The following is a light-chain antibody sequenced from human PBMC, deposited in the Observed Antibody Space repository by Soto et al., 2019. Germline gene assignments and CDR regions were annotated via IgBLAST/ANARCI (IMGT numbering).Light chain of an antibody. J-gene: IGKJ1*01. Sequence: EIVLTQSPGTLSFSPGERVTLSCRASQSVPANYLAWYQQKPGQAPRLLIYGASSRATGIPDRFSGSGSGTDFTLTVSRLEPEDFAVYYCQQYGTPWWTFGQGARVEIK. V-gene: IGKV3-20*01. CDR3: QQYGTPWWT. CDR1: QSVPANY. CDR2: GAS.